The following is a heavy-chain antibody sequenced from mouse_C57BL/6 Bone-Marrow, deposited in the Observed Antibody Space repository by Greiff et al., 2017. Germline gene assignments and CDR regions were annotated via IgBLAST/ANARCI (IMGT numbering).Heavy chain of an antibody. D-gene: IGHD1-1*01. CDR3: ARTIYYYGSSYPYFDY. Sequence: VQLQQPGAELVKPGASVKMSCKASGYTFTSYWITWVKQRPGQGLEWIGDIYPGSGSTNYNEKFKSKATLTVDTSSSTAYMQLSSLTSEDSAVYYCARTIYYYGSSYPYFDYWGQGTTLTVSS. CDR1: GYTFTSYW. J-gene: IGHJ2*01. CDR2: IYPGSGST. V-gene: IGHV1-55*01.